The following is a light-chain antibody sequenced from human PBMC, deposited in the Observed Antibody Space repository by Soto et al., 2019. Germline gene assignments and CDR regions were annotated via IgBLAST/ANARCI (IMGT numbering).Light chain of an antibody. CDR2: DAS. V-gene: IGKV3-15*01. J-gene: IGKJ5*01. Sequence: EILMTQSPDSLSVSPGETATLSCRASQSLNTDLAWYQQKPGQAPRLLLYDASTTATGISTRFIGGGSGTEFTLPISGLQSEDSAVDYCQQYKSWPPITFGQGTRLE. CDR1: QSLNTD. CDR3: QQYKSWPPIT.